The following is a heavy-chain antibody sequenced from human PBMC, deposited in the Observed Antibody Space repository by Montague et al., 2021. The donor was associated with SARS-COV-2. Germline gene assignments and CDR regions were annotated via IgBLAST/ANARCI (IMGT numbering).Heavy chain of an antibody. CDR1: GGSFSNYR. CDR2: VNQSGTT. J-gene: IGHJ3*02. D-gene: IGHD2-2*01. CDR3: ARGRQPVVVPGAGPAGRAFDI. V-gene: IGHV4-34*01. Sequence: SETLSLTCAISGGSFSNYRWSWIRQPPGKGLEWIGEVNQSGTTIYNPSVKSGVTISEDTSKNQFYLRLNSVTAADTAVYYCARGRQPVVVPGAGPAGRAFDIWGQGTMVTVSS.